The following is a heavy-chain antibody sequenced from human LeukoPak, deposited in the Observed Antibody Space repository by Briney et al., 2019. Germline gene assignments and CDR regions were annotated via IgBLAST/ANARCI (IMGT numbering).Heavy chain of an antibody. CDR1: GGSIRSNY. J-gene: IGHJ4*02. V-gene: IGHV4-59*08. CDR3: ARQTHYTPAFDY. D-gene: IGHD2-15*01. CDR2: IYYSGGT. Sequence: SETLSLTCTVSGGSIRSNYWSWIRQPPGKGLEWIGYIYYSGGTNYNPSLKSRVTISRNTSKNQFSLKRTSVTAADTAVYYCARQTHYTPAFDYWGQGTLVTVSS.